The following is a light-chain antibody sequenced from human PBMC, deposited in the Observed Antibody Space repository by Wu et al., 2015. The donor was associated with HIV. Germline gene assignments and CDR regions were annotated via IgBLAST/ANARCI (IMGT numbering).Light chain of an antibody. J-gene: IGKJ1*01. CDR3: QQYYSYPPT. Sequence: IQMTQSPSSLSASTGDRVTITCRASQGISSYLAWYQQKPGKAPKLLIYAASTLQSGVPSRFSGSGSGTDFTLTISCLQSEDFATYYCQQYYSYPPTFGQGTKVEIK. V-gene: IGKV1-8*01. CDR1: QGISSY. CDR2: AAS.